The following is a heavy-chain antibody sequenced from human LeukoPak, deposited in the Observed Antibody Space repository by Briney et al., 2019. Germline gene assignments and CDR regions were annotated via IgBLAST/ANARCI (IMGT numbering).Heavy chain of an antibody. CDR1: GYMFTTYA. Sequence: ASVKVSCKASGYMFTTYAMNWVRQAPGQGLEWMGWINTNAGIPTYAQGFTGRFVFSLDTSVGAAYLQISGLKAEDTAVYYCARLRVVGATTSFAFDLWGQGTMVTVSS. CDR3: ARLRVVGATTSFAFDL. CDR2: INTNAGIP. D-gene: IGHD1-26*01. J-gene: IGHJ3*01. V-gene: IGHV7-4-1*02.